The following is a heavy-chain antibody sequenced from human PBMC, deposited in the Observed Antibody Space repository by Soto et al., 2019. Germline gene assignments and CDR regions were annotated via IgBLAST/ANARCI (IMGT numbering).Heavy chain of an antibody. D-gene: IGHD6-13*01. V-gene: IGHV4-59*01. CDR3: ARGTSWQLPFDY. CDR1: SDSISSYY. CDR2: ISYSGST. J-gene: IGHJ4*02. Sequence: SETLSLTCTVSSDSISSYYWSWIRQPPGKRLEWIGYISYSGSTDYNPSLKSRVTISGDTSKIQFSLTVSSVTAADTAVYYCARGTSWQLPFDYWGQGTLVTVSS.